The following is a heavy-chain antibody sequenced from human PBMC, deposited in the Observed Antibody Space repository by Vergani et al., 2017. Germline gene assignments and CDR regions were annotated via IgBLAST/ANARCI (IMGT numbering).Heavy chain of an antibody. Sequence: QITLKESGPTLVKPTQTLTLTCTFSGFSLNTRGVSVAWIRQPPGKALDSLALIYWNDDQHYSPSLNNSVTITKDTSKNQVVLTMTNMDYVDTGTYYCVYRKTECGTTGCFYPFYYYYYMDVWGKGTTVTVSS. CDR1: GFSLNTRGVS. J-gene: IGHJ6*03. V-gene: IGHV2-5*04. CDR2: IYWNDDQ. CDR3: VYRKTECGTTGCFYPFYYYYYMDV. D-gene: IGHD1-7*01.